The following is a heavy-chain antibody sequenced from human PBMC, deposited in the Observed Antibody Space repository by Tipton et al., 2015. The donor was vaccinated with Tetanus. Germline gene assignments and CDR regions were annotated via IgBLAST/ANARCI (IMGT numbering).Heavy chain of an antibody. D-gene: IGHD2-2*01. J-gene: IGHJ4*02. CDR3: AREVPAAGHFDS. CDR2: VYYNGNT. Sequence: TLSLTCTVSGGSNSGSYWNWIRQPPGKGLEWIGYVYYNGNTHYNPALKSRVTISVDTSKNQFSLKLSSVTAADTAIYYCAREVPAAGHFDSWGQGTLVTVSS. CDR1: GGSNSGSY. V-gene: IGHV4-59*01.